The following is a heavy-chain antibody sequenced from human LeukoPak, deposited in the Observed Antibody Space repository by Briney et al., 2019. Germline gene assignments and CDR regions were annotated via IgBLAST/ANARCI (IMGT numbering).Heavy chain of an antibody. J-gene: IGHJ4*02. Sequence: GGSLRLSCAASGFIVTNNCMSWVRQAPGKGLEWVSSIYTGDTTEYAGSVKGRFTISRDNSKNTLYLQMNSLRTEDTAVYYCATLYGGQRADGYRGQGTLVTVSS. CDR2: IYTGDTT. CDR3: ATLYGGQRADGY. V-gene: IGHV3-53*01. CDR1: GFIVTNNC. D-gene: IGHD2-15*01.